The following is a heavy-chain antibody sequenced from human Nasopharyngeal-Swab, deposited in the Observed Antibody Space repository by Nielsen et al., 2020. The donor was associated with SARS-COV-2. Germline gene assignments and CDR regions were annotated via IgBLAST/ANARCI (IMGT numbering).Heavy chain of an antibody. V-gene: IGHV4-59*11. CDR1: GGFLSSHY. J-gene: IGHJ3*01. CDR3: AREVIEQAESDAFDF. D-gene: IGHD3-16*02. CDR2: IYYTGST. Sequence: SETLSLTCTVSGGFLSSHYWSWIRQSPGKGLEWIGHIYYTGSTKYNPSLESRVDISIDTSKKQFSLKLRSATAADTAVYYCAREVIEQAESDAFDFWGQGTMVTVSS.